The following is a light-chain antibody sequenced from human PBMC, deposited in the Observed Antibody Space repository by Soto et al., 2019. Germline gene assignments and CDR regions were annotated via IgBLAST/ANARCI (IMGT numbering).Light chain of an antibody. Sequence: EIVLTQSPDILSLSPGDRATLSCRASQSVRNNYLAWYQQTTGQAPRPLIYAASNRAPGSPDRFSGSASGTDFTLTIRRLEPEDFAVYYCQQYGSSPWTFGQGTQVEIK. CDR3: QQYGSSPWT. J-gene: IGKJ1*01. CDR1: QSVRNNY. V-gene: IGKV3-20*01. CDR2: AAS.